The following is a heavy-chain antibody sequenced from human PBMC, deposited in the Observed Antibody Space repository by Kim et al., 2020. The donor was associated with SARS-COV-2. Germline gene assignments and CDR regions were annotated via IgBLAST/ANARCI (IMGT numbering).Heavy chain of an antibody. V-gene: IGHV3-23*01. Sequence: DSVKDRFTITGDNSKHTLYQQMNSLRAEDTAVYYCAKEPLGSVSPDAFDIWGQGTMVTVSS. CDR3: AKEPLGSVSPDAFDI. D-gene: IGHD3-16*01. J-gene: IGHJ3*02.